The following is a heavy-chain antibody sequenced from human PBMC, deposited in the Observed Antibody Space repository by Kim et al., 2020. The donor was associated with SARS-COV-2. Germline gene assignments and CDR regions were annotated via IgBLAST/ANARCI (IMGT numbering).Heavy chain of an antibody. Sequence: GGSLRLSCAASGFTFSSYEMNWVRQAPGKGLEWVSYISSSGSTIYYADSVKGRFTISRDNAKNSLYLQMNSLRAEDTAVYYCAREYSAGTTWAFDIWGQGTMVTVSS. J-gene: IGHJ3*02. CDR2: ISSSGSTI. CDR3: AREYSAGTTWAFDI. V-gene: IGHV3-48*03. D-gene: IGHD1-7*01. CDR1: GFTFSSYE.